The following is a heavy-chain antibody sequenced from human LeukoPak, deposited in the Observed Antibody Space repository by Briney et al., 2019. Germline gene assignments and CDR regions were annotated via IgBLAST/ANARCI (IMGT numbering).Heavy chain of an antibody. CDR2: IYHSGST. Sequence: PSETLSLTCTVSGGSISTSRHYWGWIRQPPGKGLDWIGYIYHSGSTYYNPSLKSRVTISIDRSKNQFSLKLSSVTAADTAVYYCARMVYDRSGYHFDYWGQGTLVTVSS. J-gene: IGHJ4*02. CDR3: ARMVYDRSGYHFDY. V-gene: IGHV4-39*07. CDR1: GGSISTSRHY. D-gene: IGHD3-22*01.